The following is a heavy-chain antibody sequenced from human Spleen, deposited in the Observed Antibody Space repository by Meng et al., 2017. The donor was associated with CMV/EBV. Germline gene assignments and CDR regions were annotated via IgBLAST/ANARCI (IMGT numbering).Heavy chain of an antibody. CDR2: MNPNSGNT. CDR1: EYTFTSYD. V-gene: IGHV1-8*01. CDR3: ARGTREGAPGH. D-gene: IGHD1-26*01. J-gene: IGHJ4*02. Sequence: CKASEYTFTSYDIGWVRQATGQGLEWMGWMNPNSGNTGYAQKFQDRITMTRNTSISTAYMELSSLRPEDTAMYYCARGTREGAPGHWGQGTLVTVSS.